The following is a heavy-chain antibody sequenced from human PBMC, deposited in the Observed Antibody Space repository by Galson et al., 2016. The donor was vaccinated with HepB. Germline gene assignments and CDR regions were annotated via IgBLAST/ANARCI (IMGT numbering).Heavy chain of an antibody. CDR2: ITTNGDNT. V-gene: IGHV3-64D*06. J-gene: IGHJ4*02. CDR3: VKEGGAEVFW. Sequence: SLRLSCAGSGFTFSKHHMHWVRQAPGKGLEYVSGITTNGDNTWYADFVRGRFTISRDNSKNTLYLQMSSLTSEDTAVFYCVKEGGAEVFWWGQGTRVTVSS. CDR1: GFTFSKHH. D-gene: IGHD3-3*01.